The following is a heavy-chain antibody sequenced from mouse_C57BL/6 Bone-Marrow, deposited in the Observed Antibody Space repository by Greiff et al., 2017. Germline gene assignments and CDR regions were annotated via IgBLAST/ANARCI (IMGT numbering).Heavy chain of an antibody. J-gene: IGHJ4*01. Sequence: EVKLVESGGDLVKPGGSLKLSCAASGFTFSSYGMSWVRQTPDKRLEWVATISSGGSYTYYPDSVKGRFTISRDNAKNTLYLQMSSLKSEDTAMYYCARQGLWYAMDYWGQGTSVTVSS. D-gene: IGHD1-1*02. CDR1: GFTFSSYG. CDR2: ISSGGSYT. CDR3: ARQGLWYAMDY. V-gene: IGHV5-6*01.